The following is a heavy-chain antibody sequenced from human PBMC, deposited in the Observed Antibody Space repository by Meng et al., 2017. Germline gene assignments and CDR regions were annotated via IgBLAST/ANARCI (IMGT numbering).Heavy chain of an antibody. Sequence: ASVKVSCKASGYTFTGYYMHWVRQAPGQGLEWMGWINPNSGGTNYAQKFQGRVTMTRDTSISTAYMELSRLRSDDTAVYYCARDRALEPLGSYGMDDWGQGTTVTVSS. J-gene: IGHJ6*02. CDR2: INPNSGGT. D-gene: IGHD1-1*01. CDR1: GYTFTGYY. CDR3: ARDRALEPLGSYGMDD. V-gene: IGHV1-2*02.